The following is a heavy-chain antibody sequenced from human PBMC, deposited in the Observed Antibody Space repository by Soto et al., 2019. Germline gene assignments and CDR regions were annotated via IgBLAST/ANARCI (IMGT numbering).Heavy chain of an antibody. V-gene: IGHV4-59*01. CDR1: GGSISSYY. CDR3: ARGPEFITIFGVAPMGWFDP. J-gene: IGHJ5*02. D-gene: IGHD3-3*01. Sequence: SETLSLTCTVSGGSISSYYWSWIRQPPGKGLEWIGYIYYSGSTNYNPSLKSRVTISVDTSKNQFSLKLSSVTAADTAVYYCARGPEFITIFGVAPMGWFDPWGQGTLVTVPS. CDR2: IYYSGST.